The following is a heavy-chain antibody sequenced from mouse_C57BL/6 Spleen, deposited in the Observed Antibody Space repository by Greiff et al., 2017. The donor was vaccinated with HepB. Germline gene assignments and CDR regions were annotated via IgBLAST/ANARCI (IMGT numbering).Heavy chain of an antibody. V-gene: IGHV5-9*01. Sequence: DVQLVESGGGLVKPGGSLKLSCAASGFTFSSYTMSWVRQTPEKRLEWVATISGGGGNTYYPDSVKGRFTISRDNAKNTLYLQMSSLRSEDTALYYCASLTDFDYWGQGTTLTVSS. CDR1: GFTFSSYT. CDR2: ISGGGGNT. J-gene: IGHJ2*01. D-gene: IGHD4-1*01. CDR3: ASLTDFDY.